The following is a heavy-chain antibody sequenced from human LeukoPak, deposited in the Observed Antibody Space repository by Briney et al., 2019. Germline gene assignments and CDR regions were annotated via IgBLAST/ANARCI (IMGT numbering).Heavy chain of an antibody. CDR1: GFTFSSYW. CDR3: ARAHGSESYYSTFDY. V-gene: IGHV3-74*01. D-gene: IGHD3-10*01. J-gene: IGHJ4*02. Sequence: GGSLRLSCAASGFTFSSYWMHWVRQAPGKGLVWVSRINSDGGSTSYADSVKGRFTISRDNAKNTLSLQMNSLRADDTAVYYCARAHGSESYYSTFDYWGQGTLVTVSS. CDR2: INSDGGST.